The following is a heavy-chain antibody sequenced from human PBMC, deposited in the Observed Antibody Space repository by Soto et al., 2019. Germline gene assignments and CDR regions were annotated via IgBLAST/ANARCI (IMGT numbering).Heavy chain of an antibody. J-gene: IGHJ5*02. CDR3: ARRHYDILTGSNWFDP. Sequence: SRPLYLTCTFSGGSVSSGSYYWSWIRQPPGKGLEWIGYIYYSGSTNYNPSLKSRVTISVDTSKNQFSLKLSSVTAADTAVYYCARRHYDILTGSNWFDPWGQGTLVTVSS. V-gene: IGHV4-61*01. CDR2: IYYSGST. D-gene: IGHD3-9*01. CDR1: GGSVSSGSYY.